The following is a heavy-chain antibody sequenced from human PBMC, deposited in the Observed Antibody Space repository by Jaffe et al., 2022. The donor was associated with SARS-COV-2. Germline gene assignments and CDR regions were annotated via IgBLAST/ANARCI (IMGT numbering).Heavy chain of an antibody. J-gene: IGHJ3*02. CDR2: ISYDGSNK. Sequence: QVQLVESGGGVVQPGRSLRLSCAASGFTFSSYAMHWVRQAPGKGLEWVAVISYDGSNKYYADSVKGRFTISRDNSKNTLYLQMNSLRAEDTAVYYCARDRFPTRVLGAFDIWGQGTMVTVSS. CDR1: GFTFSSYA. D-gene: IGHD2-2*01. CDR3: ARDRFPTRVLGAFDI. V-gene: IGHV3-30*04.